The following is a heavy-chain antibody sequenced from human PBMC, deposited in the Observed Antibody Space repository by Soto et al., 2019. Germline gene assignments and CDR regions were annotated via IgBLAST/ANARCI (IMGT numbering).Heavy chain of an antibody. Sequence: HPGGSLRLSCAASGFTFSYYMSWVRQAPGKGLEWVANIKQDGSEQYYVDSVKGRFTISRDNAKNSLYLQMNSLRVEDTAVYYCARDGYAGAFDFWGQGTLVTVSS. CDR3: ARDGYAGAFDF. CDR2: IKQDGSEQ. CDR1: GFTFSYY. J-gene: IGHJ4*02. D-gene: IGHD2-2*01. V-gene: IGHV3-7*03.